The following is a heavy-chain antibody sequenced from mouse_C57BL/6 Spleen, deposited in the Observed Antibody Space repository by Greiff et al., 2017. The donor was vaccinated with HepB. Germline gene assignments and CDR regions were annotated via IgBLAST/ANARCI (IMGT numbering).Heavy chain of an antibody. CDR1: GYTFTSYW. CDR2: IDPSDSYT. CDR3: APYGSSYGWYFDV. Sequence: QVQLQQPGAELVKPGASVKLSCKASGYTFTSYWMQWVKQRPGQGLEWIGEIDPSDSYTNYNQKFKGKATLTVDTSSSTAYMQLSSLTSEDSAVYYCAPYGSSYGWYFDVWGTGTTVTVSS. V-gene: IGHV1-50*01. D-gene: IGHD1-1*01. J-gene: IGHJ1*03.